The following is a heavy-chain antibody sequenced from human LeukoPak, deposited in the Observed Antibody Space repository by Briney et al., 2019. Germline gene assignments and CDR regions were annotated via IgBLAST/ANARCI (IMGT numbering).Heavy chain of an antibody. CDR3: ARDGTNYYDSSGYYEPYYFDY. CDR1: GFTFSSYG. V-gene: IGHV3-33*01. J-gene: IGHJ4*02. D-gene: IGHD3-22*01. Sequence: GGSLRLSCAASGFTFSSYGMHRVRQAPGKGLEWVAVIWYDGSNKYYADSVKGRFTISRDNSKNTLYLQMNSLRAEDTAVYYCARDGTNYYDSSGYYEPYYFDYWGQGTLVTVSS. CDR2: IWYDGSNK.